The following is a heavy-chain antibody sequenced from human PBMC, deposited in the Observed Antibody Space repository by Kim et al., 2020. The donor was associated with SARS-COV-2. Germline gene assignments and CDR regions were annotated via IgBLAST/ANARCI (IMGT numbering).Heavy chain of an antibody. V-gene: IGHV3-73*01. CDR1: GFTLSGST. Sequence: GGSLRLSCAASGFTLSGSTVHWVRQASGKGLEWVGRIRSKANSYATAYAASVKNRLTISRDDSKNTAYLQMNSLKTEDTAVYYCTRVNPIAGGWYDAFDIWGQGTMVTVSS. D-gene: IGHD6-19*01. CDR3: TRVNPIAGGWYDAFDI. CDR2: IRSKANSYAT. J-gene: IGHJ3*02.